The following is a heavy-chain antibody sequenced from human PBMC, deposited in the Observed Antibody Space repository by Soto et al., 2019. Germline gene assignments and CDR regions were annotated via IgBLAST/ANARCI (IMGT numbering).Heavy chain of an antibody. Sequence: GGSVKVSCKASGGTFSSYAISWVRQAPGQGLEWMGGIIPIFGTANYAQKFQGRVTITADESTSTAYMELSSLRSEDTAVYYCARDRFGRFGELSGSCDYWGQGTLVTVSS. V-gene: IGHV1-69*13. D-gene: IGHD3-10*01. CDR2: IIPIFGTA. CDR3: ARDRFGRFGELSGSCDY. CDR1: GGTFSSYA. J-gene: IGHJ4*02.